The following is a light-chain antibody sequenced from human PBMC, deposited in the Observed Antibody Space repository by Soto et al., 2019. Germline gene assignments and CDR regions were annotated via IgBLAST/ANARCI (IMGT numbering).Light chain of an antibody. CDR1: QSIGSF. CDR3: QQRGNWPPP. Sequence: EIVLTQSPATLSLSPGERATLSCRASQSIGSFLAWYQQKPGQPPRLLIYDAPNRATGIPGRFSGSGSGTDFTLTISSLEPEDFAFDYVQQRGNWPPPFGPGTKVNIK. V-gene: IGKV3-11*01. CDR2: DAP. J-gene: IGKJ3*01.